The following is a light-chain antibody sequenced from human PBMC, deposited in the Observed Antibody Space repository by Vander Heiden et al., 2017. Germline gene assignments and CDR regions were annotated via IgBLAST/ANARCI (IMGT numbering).Light chain of an antibody. CDR1: QSISSY. V-gene: IGKV1-39*01. CDR2: AAS. CDR3: QQSYSTPWT. J-gene: IGKJ1*01. Sequence: DIHMTQSQSSLSASVGDRVTITCRASQSISSYLNWYQQKPGKAPKLLIYAASSLQSGVPSRFSGSGSGTDFTLTISSLQPEDFATYYCQQSYSTPWTFGQGTKVEIK.